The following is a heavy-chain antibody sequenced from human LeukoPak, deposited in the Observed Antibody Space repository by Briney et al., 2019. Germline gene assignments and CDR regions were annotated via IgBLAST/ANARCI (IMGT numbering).Heavy chain of an antibody. D-gene: IGHD1-20*01. V-gene: IGHV3-21*01. CDR2: IRSSSSYI. Sequence: GESLRLSCAASGLIFSSYSMNWVRQAPGKGLEWVSSIRSSSSYIYYAESVKGRFTISRDNANNSMYLQMNSLRAEDTAVYYCARERGITASADWFDPWGRGTLVTVSS. CDR1: GLIFSSYS. CDR3: ARERGITASADWFDP. J-gene: IGHJ5*02.